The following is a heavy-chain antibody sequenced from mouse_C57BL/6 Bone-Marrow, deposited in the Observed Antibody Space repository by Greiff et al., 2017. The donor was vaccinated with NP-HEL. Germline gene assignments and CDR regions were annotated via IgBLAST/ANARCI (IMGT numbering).Heavy chain of an antibody. J-gene: IGHJ4*01. V-gene: IGHV5-17*01. Sequence: EVQLVESGGGLVKPGGSLKLSCAASGFTFSDYGMHWVRQAPEKGLEWVAYISRGSSTIYYADTVKGRFTISRDNAKNTLFLQMTSLRSEDTAMYYCARRVYYGSSYAMDYWGQGTSVTVSS. CDR2: ISRGSSTI. CDR3: ARRVYYGSSYAMDY. CDR1: GFTFSDYG. D-gene: IGHD1-1*01.